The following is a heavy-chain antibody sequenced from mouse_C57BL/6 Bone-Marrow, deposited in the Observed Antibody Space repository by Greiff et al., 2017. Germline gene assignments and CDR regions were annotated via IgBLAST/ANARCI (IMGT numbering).Heavy chain of an antibody. CDR3: ARRTKDYAMDY. CDR1: GYTFTSYW. V-gene: IGHV1-7*01. Sequence: VQVVESGAELAKPGASVKLSCKASGYTFTSYWMHWVKQRPGQGLEWIGYINPSSGYTKYNQKFKDKATLTADKSSSTAYMQLSSLTYEDSAVYYCARRTKDYAMDYWGQGTSVTVSS. J-gene: IGHJ4*01. CDR2: INPSSGYT. D-gene: IGHD1-3*01.